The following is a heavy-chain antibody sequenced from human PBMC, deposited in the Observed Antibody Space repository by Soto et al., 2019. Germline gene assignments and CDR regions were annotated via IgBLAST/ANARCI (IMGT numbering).Heavy chain of an antibody. CDR1: GFTFSSYA. Sequence: GGALRPSCAASGFTFSSYAISWVRQAPGKGLEGGSAISGSGGSTYYADSVKGRFTISRDNSKNTLYLQMNSLRAEDTAVYYCAKDETWGRYCSSTSCYEPYMDVWGKGTTVTVSS. CDR3: AKDETWGRYCSSTSCYEPYMDV. D-gene: IGHD2-2*01. CDR2: ISGSGGST. V-gene: IGHV3-23*01. J-gene: IGHJ6*03.